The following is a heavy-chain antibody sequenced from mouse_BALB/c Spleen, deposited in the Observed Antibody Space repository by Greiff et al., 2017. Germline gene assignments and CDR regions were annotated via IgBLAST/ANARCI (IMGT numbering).Heavy chain of an antibody. CDR1: GFTLTSYS. CDR3: ATNEGNYFDY. Sequence: VQGVESGPGLVAPSQSLSITCTVSGFTLTSYSVHWVRQPPGKGLEWLGMIWGGGSTDYDSALKTRLSISKDNSKSQVFLKMSSLQTDDTAMYYCATNEGNYFDYWGQGTTLTVSS. CDR2: IWGGGST. J-gene: IGHJ2*01. V-gene: IGHV2-6-4*01.